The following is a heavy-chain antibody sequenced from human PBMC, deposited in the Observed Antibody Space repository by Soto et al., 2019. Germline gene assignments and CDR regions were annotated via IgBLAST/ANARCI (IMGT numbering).Heavy chain of an antibody. V-gene: IGHV3-23*01. CDR3: ARRAFGSSRSFDI. Sequence: PVGSLRLSCAASGFAFSSHPMSWVRQAPERGLEWVSGISDSGGLTYNADSVKGRFTISRDNSKNTLYLQMNSLRAEDTALYYCARRAFGSSRSFDIWGQGTMVT. J-gene: IGHJ3*02. D-gene: IGHD6-6*01. CDR1: GFAFSSHP. CDR2: ISDSGGLT.